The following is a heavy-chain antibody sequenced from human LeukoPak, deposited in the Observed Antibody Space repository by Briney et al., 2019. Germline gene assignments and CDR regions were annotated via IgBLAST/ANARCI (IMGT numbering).Heavy chain of an antibody. V-gene: IGHV3-30*18. Sequence: GRSLRLSCAASGFTFSSYGMHWVRQAPGKGLEWVAVISYDGSNKYYADSVKGQFTISRDNSKNTLYLQMNSLRAEDTAVYYCAKDLRGYSGYDDYWGQGTLVTVSS. CDR3: AKDLRGYSGYDDY. D-gene: IGHD5-12*01. CDR1: GFTFSSYG. CDR2: ISYDGSNK. J-gene: IGHJ4*02.